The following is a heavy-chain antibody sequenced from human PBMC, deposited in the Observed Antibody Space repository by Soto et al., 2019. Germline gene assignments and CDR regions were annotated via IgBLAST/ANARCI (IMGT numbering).Heavy chain of an antibody. V-gene: IGHV3-23*01. CDR3: AKGKYSSSSSYYFDY. J-gene: IGHJ4*02. Sequence: GGSLRLSCAASGFTFSSYAMSWFRQAPGKGLEWVSAISGSGGSTYYADSVKGRFTISRDNSKNTLYLQMNSLRAEDTAVYYCAKGKYSSSSSYYFDYWGQGTLVTVSS. CDR1: GFTFSSYA. D-gene: IGHD6-6*01. CDR2: ISGSGGST.